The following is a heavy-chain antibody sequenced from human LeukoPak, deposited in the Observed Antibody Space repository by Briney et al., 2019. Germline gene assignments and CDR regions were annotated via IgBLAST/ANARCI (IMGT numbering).Heavy chain of an antibody. CDR2: IYSGGDT. CDR1: GFAFSVNY. D-gene: IGHD3-3*01. V-gene: IGHV3-53*01. CDR3: AKAHPQFYDFWSGYAFDY. J-gene: IGHJ4*02. Sequence: GGSLRLSCAASGFAFSVNYMSWVRQPPGKGLEWVSVIYSGGDTYYADSVKGRFTISRDSSKNTLYLQMNSLRAEDTAVYYCAKAHPQFYDFWSGYAFDYWGQGTLVTVSS.